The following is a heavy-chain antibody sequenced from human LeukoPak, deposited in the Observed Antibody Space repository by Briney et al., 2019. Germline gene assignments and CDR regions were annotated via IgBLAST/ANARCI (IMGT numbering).Heavy chain of an antibody. CDR2: ISSSSSYI. V-gene: IGHV3-21*01. D-gene: IGHD2-2*01. Sequence: GGSLRLSCAASGFTFSSYSMNWVRQAPGKGLEWVSSISSSSSYIYYADSVKGRFTISRDNAKNSLYLQMNSLRAEDTAVYYCARQHPDRYCSSTSCYLDSLFYYGMDVWGQGTTVTVSS. CDR3: ARQHPDRYCSSTSCYLDSLFYYGMDV. J-gene: IGHJ6*02. CDR1: GFTFSSYS.